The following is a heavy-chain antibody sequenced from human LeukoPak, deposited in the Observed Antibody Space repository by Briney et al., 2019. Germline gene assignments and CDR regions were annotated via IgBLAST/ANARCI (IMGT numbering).Heavy chain of an antibody. V-gene: IGHV3-21*01. D-gene: IGHD2-2*01. CDR2: ISISSNYI. J-gene: IGHJ4*02. Sequence: GGSLRLSCAASGFTFSRYSMNWVRQAPGKGLEWVSSISISSNYIYYPDSLKGRFTISRDNAKNSLYLQMNSLRAEDTAVYYCARAPLHLAMYHYFDYWGQGTLVTVSS. CDR3: ARAPLHLAMYHYFDY. CDR1: GFTFSRYS.